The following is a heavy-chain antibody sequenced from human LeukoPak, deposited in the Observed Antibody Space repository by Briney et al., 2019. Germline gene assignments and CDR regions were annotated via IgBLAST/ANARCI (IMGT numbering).Heavy chain of an antibody. J-gene: IGHJ4*02. Sequence: PGGSPRLSCAASGFTFSSYWMHWVRQAPGKGLVWVSRINSDGSSTSYADSVKGRFTISRDNAKNTLYLQMNSLRAEDTAVYYCARVAGGSSPYCFDYWGRGTLVTVSS. CDR2: INSDGSST. CDR1: GFTFSSYW. D-gene: IGHD6-13*01. V-gene: IGHV3-74*01. CDR3: ARVAGGSSPYCFDY.